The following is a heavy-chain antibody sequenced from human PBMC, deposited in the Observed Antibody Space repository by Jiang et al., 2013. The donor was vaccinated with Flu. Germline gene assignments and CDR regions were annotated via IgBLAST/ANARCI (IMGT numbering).Heavy chain of an antibody. Sequence: VQLVESGGGVVQPGRSLRLSCAASGFTFSSYGMHWVRQAPGKGLEWVAVISYDGSNKYYADSVKGRFTISRDNSKNTLYLQMNSLRAEDTAVYYCAKDDGGNNLAHFDYWGQGTLVTVSS. J-gene: IGHJ4*02. V-gene: IGHV3-30*18. CDR2: ISYDGSNK. CDR3: AKDDGGNNLAHFDY. CDR1: GFTFSSYG. D-gene: IGHD5-24*01.